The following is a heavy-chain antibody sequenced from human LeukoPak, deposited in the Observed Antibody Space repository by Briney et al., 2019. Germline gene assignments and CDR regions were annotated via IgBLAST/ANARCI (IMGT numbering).Heavy chain of an antibody. CDR1: GFTFSSYS. D-gene: IGHD2-15*01. Sequence: PGGSLRLSCAASGFTFSSYSVNWARQAPGKGLEWVSSISSSSSYIYYADSVKGRFTISRDNAKNSLYLQMNSLRAEDTAVYYCARTRAGRYCSGGSCYDFDYWGQGTLVTVSS. CDR3: ARTRAGRYCSGGSCYDFDY. J-gene: IGHJ4*02. CDR2: ISSSSSYI. V-gene: IGHV3-21*01.